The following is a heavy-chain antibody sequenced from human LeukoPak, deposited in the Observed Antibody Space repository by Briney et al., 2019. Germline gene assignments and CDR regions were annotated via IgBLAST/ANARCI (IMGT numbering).Heavy chain of an antibody. CDR1: GGSISSGSYY. Sequence: SETLSLTCTVSGGSISSGSYYWSWIRQHPGKGLEWIGYIYYSGSTYYNPSLKSRVTISVDTSKNQFSLKLSSVTAADTAVYYCARMVRGVMDPRFDYWGQGTLVTVSS. CDR2: IYYSGST. V-gene: IGHV4-31*03. J-gene: IGHJ4*02. CDR3: ARMVRGVMDPRFDY. D-gene: IGHD3-10*01.